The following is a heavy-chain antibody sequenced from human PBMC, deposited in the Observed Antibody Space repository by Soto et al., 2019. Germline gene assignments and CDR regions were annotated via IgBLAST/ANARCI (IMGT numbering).Heavy chain of an antibody. CDR2: IYYSGGT. CDR1: GGSISSYY. CDR3: ARQDILTGYYTGFEY. Sequence: SETLSLTCTVSGGSISSYYWSWIRQPPGKGLEWIGYIYYSGGTNYNPSLKSRVNISVDTSKNQFSLKLSSVTAADTAVYYCARQDILTGYYTGFEYWGQGTLVTVSS. J-gene: IGHJ4*02. V-gene: IGHV4-59*08. D-gene: IGHD3-9*01.